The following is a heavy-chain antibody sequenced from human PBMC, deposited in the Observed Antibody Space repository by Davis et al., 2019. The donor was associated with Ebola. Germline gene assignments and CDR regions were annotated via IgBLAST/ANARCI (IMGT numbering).Heavy chain of an antibody. V-gene: IGHV3-21*04. CDR3: ARRSQGYCSGASCYAGWGY. CDR1: GFTFSNYA. J-gene: IGHJ4*02. Sequence: GESLKISCAASGFTFSNYAMNWVRQAPGKGLEWVSSITSSSSHIYYADSVRGRFTISRDNAKNSLYLQMNSLGADDTAVYYCARRSQGYCSGASCYAGWGYWGQGTLVTVSS. CDR2: ITSSSSHI. D-gene: IGHD2-15*01.